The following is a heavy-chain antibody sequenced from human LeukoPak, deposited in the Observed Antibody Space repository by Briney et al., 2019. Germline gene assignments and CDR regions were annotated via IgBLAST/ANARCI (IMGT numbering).Heavy chain of an antibody. V-gene: IGHV3-30*02. CDR3: AKDWSYYDILTGSALDY. Sequence: PGGSLRLSCAASGLTFSSYGMHWVRQAPGKGLEWVAFIRYDGSNKYYADSVKGRFTISRDNSKNTLYLQMNSLRAEDTAVYYCAKDWSYYDILTGSALDYWGQGTLVTVSS. D-gene: IGHD3-9*01. CDR1: GLTFSSYG. J-gene: IGHJ4*02. CDR2: IRYDGSNK.